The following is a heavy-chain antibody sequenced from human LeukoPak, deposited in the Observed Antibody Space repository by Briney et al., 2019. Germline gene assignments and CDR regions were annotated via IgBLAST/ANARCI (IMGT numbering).Heavy chain of an antibody. CDR3: ARGRMTTVVKPFDY. D-gene: IGHD4-23*01. Sequence: SETLSPTCAVYGGSFSGYYWSWIRQPPGKGLEWIGEINHSGSTNYNPSLKSRVTISVDTSKNQFSLKLSSVTAADTAVYYCARGRMTTVVKPFDYWGQGTLVTVSS. CDR1: GGSFSGYY. CDR2: INHSGST. J-gene: IGHJ4*02. V-gene: IGHV4-34*01.